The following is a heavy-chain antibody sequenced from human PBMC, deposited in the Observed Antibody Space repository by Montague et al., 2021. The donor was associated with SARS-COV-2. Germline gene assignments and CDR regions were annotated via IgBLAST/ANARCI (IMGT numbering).Heavy chain of an antibody. J-gene: IGHJ4*02. CDR3: AGGSRQWLVRPPHYYYFDY. D-gene: IGHD6-19*01. CDR1: GGSFSGYY. V-gene: IGHV4-34*01. Sequence: SETLSLTCAVYGGSFSGYYWSWIRQPPGKGLEWIGEINHSGSTTYNPSLKSRVTISVDTSKNQFSLKLSSVTAADTAVYYCAGGSRQWLVRPPHYYYFDYWGQGTRVTVSS. CDR2: INHSGST.